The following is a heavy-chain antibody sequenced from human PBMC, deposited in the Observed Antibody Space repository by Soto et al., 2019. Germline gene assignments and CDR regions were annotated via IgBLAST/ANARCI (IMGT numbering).Heavy chain of an antibody. D-gene: IGHD3-3*01. CDR1: GYTFTSYD. CDR2: MNPNSGNT. J-gene: IGHJ3*02. V-gene: IGHV1-8*01. CDR3: ARGKAPPSRFLEWLSANDAFDI. Sequence: ASVKVSCKASGYTFTSYDINWVRQATGQGLEWMGWMNPNSGNTGYAQKFQGRVTMTRNTSISTAYMELSSLRSEDTAVYYCARGKAPPSRFLEWLSANDAFDIWGQGTMVTVSS.